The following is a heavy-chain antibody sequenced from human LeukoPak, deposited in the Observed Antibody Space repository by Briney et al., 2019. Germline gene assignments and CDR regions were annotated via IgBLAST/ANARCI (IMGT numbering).Heavy chain of an antibody. V-gene: IGHV4-34*01. CDR1: RGSFSGYY. CDR2: INHSGST. Sequence: SETLSLTCAVYRGSFSGYYWSWIRQPPGKGLEWIGEINHSGSTNYNPSLKSRVTISLDTSKNQFSLKLSSVTAADTAVYYCARGSRGSIAARGTPYYMDVWGKGTTVTVSS. CDR3: ARGSRGSIAARGTPYYMDV. D-gene: IGHD6-6*01. J-gene: IGHJ6*03.